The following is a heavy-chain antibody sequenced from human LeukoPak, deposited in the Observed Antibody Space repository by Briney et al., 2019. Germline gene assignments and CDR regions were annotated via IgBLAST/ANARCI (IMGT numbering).Heavy chain of an antibody. CDR2: IYYSGST. CDR3: AREFEGRYYYP. D-gene: IGHD3-10*01. V-gene: IGHV4-59*01. J-gene: IGHJ5*02. Sequence: PSVTLSLTCTVSGGSISSYYWSWIRQPPGKGLEWIGYIYYSGSTNYNPSLKSRVTTSVDTSKNQFSLKLSSVTAADTAVYYCAREFEGRYYYPWGQGTLVTVSS. CDR1: GGSISSYY.